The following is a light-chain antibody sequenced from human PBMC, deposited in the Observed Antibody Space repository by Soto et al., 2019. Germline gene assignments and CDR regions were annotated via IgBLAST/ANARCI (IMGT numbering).Light chain of an antibody. CDR1: QSISSD. CDR3: QQYNNWPPYT. CDR2: STS. J-gene: IGKJ2*01. V-gene: IGKV3-15*01. Sequence: EIVMTQSPDTSSVSPGERATLSCRASQSISSDLAWFQQKPGQAPRLLIYSTSTRATGIPARFSGSGSGTEFTLTISSLQSEDFAVYYCQQYNNWPPYTFGQGTKLEI.